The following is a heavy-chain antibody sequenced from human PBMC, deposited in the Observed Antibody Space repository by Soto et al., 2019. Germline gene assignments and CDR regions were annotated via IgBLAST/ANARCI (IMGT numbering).Heavy chain of an antibody. CDR1: GFTFSSYA. D-gene: IGHD6-19*01. J-gene: IGHJ6*02. V-gene: IGHV3-30-3*01. CDR2: ISYDGSNK. Sequence: QVQLVESGGGVVQPGRSLRLSCAASGFTFSSYAMHWVRQAPGKGLEWVAVISYDGSNKYYADSVKGRFTISRDNSKNTLYLQMNSLRAEDTAVYYCAREWGSGWDEAETEDQIYYYYGMDVWGQGTTVTVSS. CDR3: AREWGSGWDEAETEDQIYYYYGMDV.